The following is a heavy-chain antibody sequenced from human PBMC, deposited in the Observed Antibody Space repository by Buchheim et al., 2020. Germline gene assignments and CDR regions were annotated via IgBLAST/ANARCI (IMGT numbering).Heavy chain of an antibody. J-gene: IGHJ4*02. D-gene: IGHD6-13*01. V-gene: IGHV3-23*01. Sequence: EVQVLESGGGLVQPGGSLRLSCTVSEISFSNYAMSWVRQAPGKGLEWVSGLGGSGGATFYADSVKGRFTISRDNSKNTMYLQMNSLRAEDTAVYYCAKSQSAAAGTLRALDYWGQGTL. CDR2: LGGSGGAT. CDR3: AKSQSAAAGTLRALDY. CDR1: EISFSNYA.